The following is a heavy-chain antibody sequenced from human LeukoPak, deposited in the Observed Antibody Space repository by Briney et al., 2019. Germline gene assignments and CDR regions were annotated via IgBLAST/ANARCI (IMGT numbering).Heavy chain of an antibody. D-gene: IGHD6-19*01. CDR1: GFTFSNSV. CDR3: ARGVSGWPYYLDY. J-gene: IGHJ4*02. CDR2: INDSGGSA. Sequence: GGSLRLSCAASGFTFSNSVMSWVRQAPGQGLEWVSSINDSGGSAYYADSVKGRFTISRDNSKNALYLQMNSLRAEDTAVYYCARGVSGWPYYLDYWGQGALVTVSS. V-gene: IGHV3-23*01.